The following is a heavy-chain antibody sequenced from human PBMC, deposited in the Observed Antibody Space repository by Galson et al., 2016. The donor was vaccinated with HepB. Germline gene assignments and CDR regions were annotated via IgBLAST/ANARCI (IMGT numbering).Heavy chain of an antibody. D-gene: IGHD4-17*01. J-gene: IGHJ1*01. CDR2: ISGGGDST. CDR1: GFPFSNYA. CDR3: ARVNYGDNSEYFQH. Sequence: SLRLSCAASGFPFSNYAMSWVRQAPGKGLEWVSAISGGGDSTYYADSVKGRFTISRDNSKNTVYLQLSSLRVEDTAVCFCARVNYGDNSEYFQHWGQGTLVTVSS. V-gene: IGHV3-23*01.